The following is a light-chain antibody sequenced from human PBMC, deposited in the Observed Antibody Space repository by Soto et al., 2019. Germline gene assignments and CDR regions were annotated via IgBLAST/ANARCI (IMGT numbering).Light chain of an antibody. CDR1: SSNIGAGYD. CDR3: QSHDSSLNSWV. Sequence: QSVLTQPPSMSGAPGQRVTISCTGSSSNIGAGYDVHWYHLLPATARQLGIYGNTNRPSGVPYGFSGHKSGTSASLGITGLCAEDVADYYCQSHDSSLNSWVFGGGTKLTVL. J-gene: IGLJ3*02. CDR2: GNT. V-gene: IGLV1-40*01.